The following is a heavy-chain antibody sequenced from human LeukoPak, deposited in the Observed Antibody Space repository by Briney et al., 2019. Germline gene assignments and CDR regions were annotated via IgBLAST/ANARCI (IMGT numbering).Heavy chain of an antibody. CDR1: GYSTSSGYY. CDR3: ARDRSQTYYYDSSGYRTFDY. Sequence: PSETLSLTCAVSGYSTSSGYYWGWIRQPPGKGLEWIGSIYHSGSTYYNPSLKSRVTISVDTSKNQFSLKLSSVTAADTAVYYCARDRSQTYYYDSSGYRTFDYWGQGTLVTVSS. CDR2: IYHSGST. V-gene: IGHV4-38-2*02. J-gene: IGHJ4*02. D-gene: IGHD3-22*01.